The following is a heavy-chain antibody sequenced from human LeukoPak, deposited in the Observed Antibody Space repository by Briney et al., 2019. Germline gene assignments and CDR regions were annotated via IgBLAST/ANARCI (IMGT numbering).Heavy chain of an antibody. CDR1: GGSISSYY. CDR2: IYTSGST. V-gene: IGHV4-4*07. CDR3: ARDLPPADDFWSGDTRWYFDL. D-gene: IGHD3-3*01. J-gene: IGHJ2*01. Sequence: SETLSLTCTVSGGSISSYYRSWIRQPAGKGLEWIGRIYTSGSTNYNPSLKSRVTMSVDTSKNQFSLKLSSVTAADTAVYYCARDLPPADDFWSGDTRWYFDLWGRGTLVTVSS.